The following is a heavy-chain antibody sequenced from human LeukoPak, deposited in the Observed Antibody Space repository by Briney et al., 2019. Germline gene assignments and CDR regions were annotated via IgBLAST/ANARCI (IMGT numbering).Heavy chain of an antibody. CDR3: ARLEVADYYYYYGMDV. J-gene: IGHJ6*02. CDR2: IYYSGST. V-gene: IGHV4-59*08. Sequence: SETLSLTCAVYGGLFSRYYWSWIPQPPGKGLEWIGYIYYSGSTNYIPSVKSRVIISVDTSKNEFALKLSSVTAADTVVYYWARLEVADYYYYYGMDVWGQGTTVTVSS. CDR1: GGLFSRYY. D-gene: IGHD2-21*01.